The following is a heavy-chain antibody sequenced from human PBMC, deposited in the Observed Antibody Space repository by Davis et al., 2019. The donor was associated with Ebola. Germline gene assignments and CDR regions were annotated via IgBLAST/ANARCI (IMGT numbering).Heavy chain of an antibody. CDR3: ARGSRNMDV. CDR2: TSYDGSLK. CDR1: GFTFSRYW. V-gene: IGHV3-30-3*01. J-gene: IGHJ6*02. Sequence: GESLKISCAASGFTFSRYWMHWVRQAPGKGLEWVAVTSYDGSLKYYADSVKGRFTISRDNAKDSLYLQMNSLRAEDTAVYYCARGSRNMDVWGQGTTVTVSS.